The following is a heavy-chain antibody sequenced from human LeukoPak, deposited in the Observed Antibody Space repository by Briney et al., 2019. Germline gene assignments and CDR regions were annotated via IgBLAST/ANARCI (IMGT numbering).Heavy chain of an antibody. D-gene: IGHD2-2*01. J-gene: IGHJ5*02. CDR2: INHSGST. Sequence: PSETLSLTCAVYGGSFSGYYWSWIRQPPGKGLEWIGEINHSGSTNYNPSLKSRVTISVDTSKNQFSLKLSSVTAADTAVYYCARFNRYNVFPNRSGTRRNWFDPWGQGTLVTVSS. V-gene: IGHV4-34*01. CDR1: GGSFSGYY. CDR3: ARFNRYNVFPNRSGTRRNWFDP.